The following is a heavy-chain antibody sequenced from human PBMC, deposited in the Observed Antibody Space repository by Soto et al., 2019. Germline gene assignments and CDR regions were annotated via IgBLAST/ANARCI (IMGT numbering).Heavy chain of an antibody. J-gene: IGHJ3*02. Sequence: PSETLSLTCTVSGGSISSGGYCWSWIRQHPGKGLEWIGYIYYSGSTYYNPSLKSRVTISVDTSKNQFSLKLSSVTAADTAVYYCARGNAFDIWGQGTMVTVSS. CDR3: ARGNAFDI. V-gene: IGHV4-31*03. CDR1: GGSISSGGYC. CDR2: IYYSGST.